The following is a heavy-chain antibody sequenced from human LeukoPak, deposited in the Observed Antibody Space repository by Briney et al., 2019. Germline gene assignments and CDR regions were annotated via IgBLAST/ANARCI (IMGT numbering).Heavy chain of an antibody. CDR3: ARGRHEETTFRDYYYGLDV. CDR2: ISDSSGS. J-gene: IGHJ6*02. Sequence: PSETLSLTCSVSGGSVSSGISYWSWIRQPPGEGLEWIAYISDSSGSDYNPSLRGRVTISLDTSKNQFSLRLTSVTAADTAVYYCARGRHEETTFRDYYYGLDVWGQGTTVTVSS. CDR1: GGSVSSGISY. V-gene: IGHV4-61*01. D-gene: IGHD4-11*01.